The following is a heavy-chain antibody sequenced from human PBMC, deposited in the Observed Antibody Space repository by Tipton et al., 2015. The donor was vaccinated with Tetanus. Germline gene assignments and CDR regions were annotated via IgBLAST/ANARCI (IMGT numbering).Heavy chain of an antibody. CDR3: ASGGAWNYQLYYYYGMDV. D-gene: IGHD1-7*01. Sequence: TLSLTCTVSGGSVSSGSYYWSWIRQPPGKGLEWIGYIYYSGSTNYNPSLKSRVTISVDTSKNQFSLKLSSVTAADTAVYYCASGGAWNYQLYYYYGMDVWGQGTTVTVSS. CDR1: GGSVSSGSYY. V-gene: IGHV4-61*01. CDR2: IYYSGST. J-gene: IGHJ6*02.